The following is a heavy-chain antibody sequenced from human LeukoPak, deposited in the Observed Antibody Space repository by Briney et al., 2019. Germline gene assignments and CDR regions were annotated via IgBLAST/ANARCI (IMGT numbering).Heavy chain of an antibody. CDR2: IIPELDVA. J-gene: IGHJ3*01. V-gene: IGHV1-69*04. D-gene: IGHD3-22*01. Sequence: GASVKVSCKAPGDNFSSYVITWVRQAPGQGLEWMGRIIPELDVANLAQVFKGRVTITADKSTNTAHMGLSGLRSDDTAVYYCAREGVYSPDGSGYHRHAFDVWGKGTVVIVSS. CDR1: GDNFSSYV. CDR3: AREGVYSPDGSGYHRHAFDV.